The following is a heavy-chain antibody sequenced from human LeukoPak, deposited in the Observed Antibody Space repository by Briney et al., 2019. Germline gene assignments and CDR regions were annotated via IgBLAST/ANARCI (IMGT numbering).Heavy chain of an antibody. D-gene: IGHD1-1*01. CDR2: IIPIFGTA. V-gene: IGHV1-69*01. Sequence: GASVKVSCKASGGTFSSYAISWVRQAPGQGLEWVGGIIPIFGTANYAQKFQGRVTITADESTSTAYMELRSLRSEDTAVYYCASGRWNDGAFDIWGQGTMVTVSS. CDR3: ASGRWNDGAFDI. CDR1: GGTFSSYA. J-gene: IGHJ3*02.